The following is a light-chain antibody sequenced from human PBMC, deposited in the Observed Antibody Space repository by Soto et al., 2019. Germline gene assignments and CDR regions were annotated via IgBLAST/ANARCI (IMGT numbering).Light chain of an antibody. Sequence: DIQMTQSPSTLSASVGDRVTITCRARQNIGRGLAWYQQKPGKAPKLLIYEASSLESRVPSRFSGRGSGTEFTLTISTLQPDDFATYYCQQYKSSALFTFGPGTKVDMK. CDR3: QQYKSSALFT. CDR2: EAS. J-gene: IGKJ3*01. V-gene: IGKV1-5*01. CDR1: QNIGRG.